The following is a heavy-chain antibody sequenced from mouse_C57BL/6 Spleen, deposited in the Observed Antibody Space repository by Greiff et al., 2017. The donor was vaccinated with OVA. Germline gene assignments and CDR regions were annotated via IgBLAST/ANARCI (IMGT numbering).Heavy chain of an antibody. J-gene: IGHJ2*01. CDR2: IYPRSGNT. CDR1: GYTFTSYG. CDR3: ARPSGTFDY. V-gene: IGHV1-81*01. D-gene: IGHD4-1*01. Sequence: VQVVESGAELARPGASVKLSCKASGYTFTSYGISWVKQRTGQGLEWIGEIYPRSGNTYYNEKFKGKATLTADKSSSTAYMELRSLTSEDSAVYVCARPSGTFDYWGQGTTRTVSS.